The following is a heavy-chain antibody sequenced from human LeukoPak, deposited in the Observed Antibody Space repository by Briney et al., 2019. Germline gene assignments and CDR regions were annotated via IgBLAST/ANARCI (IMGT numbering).Heavy chain of an antibody. CDR3: ARDRYSYGFDY. Sequence: GGSLRLSCAASGFTFSSYAMHWVRQAPGKGLEWMSFIWYDGSENYYADSVKGRFTISRDNAKNSLYLQMNSLRAEDTAVYYCARDRYSYGFDYWGQGTLVTVSS. CDR2: IWYDGSEN. V-gene: IGHV3-33*01. D-gene: IGHD5-18*01. CDR1: GFTFSSYA. J-gene: IGHJ4*02.